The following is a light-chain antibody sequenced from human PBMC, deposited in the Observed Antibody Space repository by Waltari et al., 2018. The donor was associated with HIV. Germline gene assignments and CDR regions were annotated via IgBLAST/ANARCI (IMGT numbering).Light chain of an antibody. CDR1: ALPNQY. Sequence: SFELTQPPSLSVFPGQTTTITCSGDALPNQYVYWYQKKSGLAPVLIIYKDSWRPSGIPEGFSASSSGTTATLTISGVQAEDEADYYCQSADTSTSYDVFGTGTKVTVL. V-gene: IGLV3-25*03. CDR3: QSADTSTSYDV. CDR2: KDS. J-gene: IGLJ1*01.